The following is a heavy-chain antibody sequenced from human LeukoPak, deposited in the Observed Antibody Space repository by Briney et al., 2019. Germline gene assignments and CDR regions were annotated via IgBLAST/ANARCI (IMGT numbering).Heavy chain of an antibody. CDR2: ISIISSYI. CDR3: ARGPGRSCSSTSCYEGYFDY. CDR1: GFTFSSYS. D-gene: IGHD2-2*01. Sequence: GGSLRLSCAASGFTFSSYSMNWVRQAPGKGLEWVSSISIISSYIYYADSVKGRFTISRDNAKNSLYLQMNSLRAEDMAVYYCARGPGRSCSSTSCYEGYFDYWGQGTLVTVSS. V-gene: IGHV3-21*01. J-gene: IGHJ4*02.